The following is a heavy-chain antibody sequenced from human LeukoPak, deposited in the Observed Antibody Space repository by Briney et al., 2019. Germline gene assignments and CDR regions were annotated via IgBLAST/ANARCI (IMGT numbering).Heavy chain of an antibody. CDR3: ARDECSSTSCYLRYGMDV. D-gene: IGHD2-2*01. CDR1: GFTLSSYA. CDR2: ISYDGSNK. V-gene: IGHV3-30*04. J-gene: IGHJ6*04. Sequence: GGSLRLSRAASGFTLSSYAMHWVRQAPGKGLEWVAVISYDGSNKYYADSVKGRFTISRDNSKNTLYLQMNSLRAEDTAVYYCARDECSSTSCYLRYGMDVWGKGTTVTVSS.